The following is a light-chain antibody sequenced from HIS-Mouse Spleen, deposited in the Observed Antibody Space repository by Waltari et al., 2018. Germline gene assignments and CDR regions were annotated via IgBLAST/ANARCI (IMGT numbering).Light chain of an antibody. V-gene: IGKV1-13*02. Sequence: AIQLTQSPSSLSASVGDRVTITCRASQGISSALAWYQQKPGKAPKLLIYDASSLESGVPSRFSGSGSGTDFTLTISSLQPEDFVTYYCQQFNSYPALTFGGGTKVEIK. CDR1: QGISSA. CDR3: QQFNSYPALT. J-gene: IGKJ4*01. CDR2: DAS.